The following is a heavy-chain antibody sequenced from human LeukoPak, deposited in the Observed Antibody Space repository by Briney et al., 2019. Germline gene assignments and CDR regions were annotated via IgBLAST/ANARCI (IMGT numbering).Heavy chain of an antibody. CDR3: AKNPHHDDDADEGFDY. Sequence: SETLSLTCTVSGDSFRSSLYYWGWIRQPPGKGLEWIGQISYTGNTYYNPSLKSRVTISLDTSKNQFSLNLSSVTAADTAIYYCAKNPHHDDDADEGFDYWGQGTLVTVSS. D-gene: IGHD3-16*01. J-gene: IGHJ4*02. CDR1: GDSFRSSLYY. V-gene: IGHV4-39*07. CDR2: ISYTGNT.